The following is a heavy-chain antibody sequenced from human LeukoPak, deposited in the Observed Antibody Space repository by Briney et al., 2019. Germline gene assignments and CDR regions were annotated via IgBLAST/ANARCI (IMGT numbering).Heavy chain of an antibody. Sequence: ETLSLTCTVSGGSISSYYWSWIRQPAGKGLEWIGRIYTSGSTNYNPSLKSRVTMSVDTSKNQFSLKLSSVTAADTAVYYCARDTLRYDILTGEPLYYFDYWGQGTLVTVSS. D-gene: IGHD3-9*01. CDR1: GGSISSYY. V-gene: IGHV4-4*07. CDR2: IYTSGST. J-gene: IGHJ4*02. CDR3: ARDTLRYDILTGEPLYYFDY.